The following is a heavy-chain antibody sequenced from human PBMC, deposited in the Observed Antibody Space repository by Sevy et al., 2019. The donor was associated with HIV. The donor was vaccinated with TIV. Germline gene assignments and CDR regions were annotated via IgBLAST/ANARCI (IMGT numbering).Heavy chain of an antibody. Sequence: SETLSLTCTVSGDSISSGGYYWSWIRQHPGKGLEWIGYIYYSGSTYYNPSLKSRVTISVDTSKNQFSLKLSSVTAADTAVYYCASCSGGDYYFDYWGQGTLVTVSS. J-gene: IGHJ4*02. CDR2: IYYSGST. CDR1: GDSISSGGYY. D-gene: IGHD2-15*01. V-gene: IGHV4-31*03. CDR3: ASCSGGDYYFDY.